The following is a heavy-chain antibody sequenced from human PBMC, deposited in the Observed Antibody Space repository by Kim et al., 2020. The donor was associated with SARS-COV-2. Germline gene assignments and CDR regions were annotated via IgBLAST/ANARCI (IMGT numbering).Heavy chain of an antibody. V-gene: IGHV3-13*01. CDR3: ARGGAVAGSLNLDY. J-gene: IGHJ4*02. CDR1: GFTFSNYD. CDR2: IGTTGDT. D-gene: IGHD6-19*01. Sequence: GGSLRLSCAASGFTFSNYDMSWVRQATGKGLEWVSAIGTTGDTYSPGSVKGRFTISRENTKNSLYLQMNSLRAGDTAVDYGARGGAVAGSLNLDYWGQGTLVTVSS.